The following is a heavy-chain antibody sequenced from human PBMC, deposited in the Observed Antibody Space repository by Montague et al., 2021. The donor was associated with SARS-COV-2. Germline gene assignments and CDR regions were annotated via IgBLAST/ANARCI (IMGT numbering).Heavy chain of an antibody. V-gene: IGHV4-59*01. CDR2: VYYSGST. CDR1: SGSISTYY. CDR3: ASWADDYYYAMDV. D-gene: IGHD1-26*01. J-gene: IGHJ6*02. Sequence: SETLSLTCTVSSGSISTYYWSWIRQPPGKGLEWMGYVYYSGSTNYNPSLKSRVTISVDTSKNQFPLKLRSVTAADTAVYYCASWADDYYYAMDVWGQGTTVTVSS.